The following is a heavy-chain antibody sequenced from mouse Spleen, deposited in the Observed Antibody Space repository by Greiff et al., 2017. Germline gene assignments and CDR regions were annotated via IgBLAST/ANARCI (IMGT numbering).Heavy chain of an antibody. CDR2: IDPSDSYT. CDR3: AREIYYGSSSYYYAMDY. D-gene: IGHD1-1*01. Sequence: QVQLQQPGAELVRPGTSVKLSCKASGYTFTSYWMHWVKQRPGQGLEWIGVIDPSDSYTNYNQKFKGKATLTVDTSSSTAYMQLSSLTSEDSAVYYCAREIYYGSSSYYYAMDYWGQGTSVTVSS. J-gene: IGHJ4*01. CDR1: GYTFTSYW. V-gene: IGHV1-59*01.